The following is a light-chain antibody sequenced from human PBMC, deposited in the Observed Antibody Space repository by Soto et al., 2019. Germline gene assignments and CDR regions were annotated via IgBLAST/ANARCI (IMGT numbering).Light chain of an antibody. CDR2: AVS. V-gene: IGKV1-16*02. CDR3: QQYYSEPFT. CDR1: QGINNY. Sequence: DIQMTQSPSSLPASVGDRVTITCRASQGINNYLVWFQQKPGKAPKSLIYAVSNLQGGVPSKFSGSGSGTDFTLTISSLQPEDFATYYCQQYYSEPFTFGQGTKLEIK. J-gene: IGKJ2*01.